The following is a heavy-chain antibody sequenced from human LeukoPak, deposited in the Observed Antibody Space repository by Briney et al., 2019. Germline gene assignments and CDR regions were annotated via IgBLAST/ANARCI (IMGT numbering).Heavy chain of an antibody. CDR2: ISSSSSYI. D-gene: IGHD3-3*01. Sequence: PGGSLRLSCAASGFTFSSYSMNWVRQAPGKGLEWVSSISSSSSYIYYADSVKGRFTISRDNAKNSLYLQMNSLRADDTAVYYCARLRYHDFWSGYWKYYYYMDVWGKGTTVTVSS. V-gene: IGHV3-21*01. CDR1: GFTFSSYS. J-gene: IGHJ6*03. CDR3: ARLRYHDFWSGYWKYYYYMDV.